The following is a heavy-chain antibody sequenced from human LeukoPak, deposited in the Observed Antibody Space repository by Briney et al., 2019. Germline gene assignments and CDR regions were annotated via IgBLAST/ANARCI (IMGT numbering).Heavy chain of an antibody. J-gene: IGHJ4*02. D-gene: IGHD4-17*01. CDR3: AKDRTNDYGDYPFDY. Sequence: GGSLRLSCAASGFTFSSYWMSWVRQAPGKGLEWVANIKQDGSEKYYVDSVKGRFTISRDNAENSLYLQMNSLRAEDTALYYCAKDRTNDYGDYPFDYWGQGTLVTVSS. V-gene: IGHV3-7*03. CDR2: IKQDGSEK. CDR1: GFTFSSYW.